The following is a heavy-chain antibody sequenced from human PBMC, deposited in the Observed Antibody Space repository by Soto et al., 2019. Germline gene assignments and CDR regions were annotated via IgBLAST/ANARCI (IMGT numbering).Heavy chain of an antibody. D-gene: IGHD3-9*01. J-gene: IGHJ6*02. CDR3: ARGRLYYDILTGYYVDYYYGMDV. CDR1: GDSVSSNSAA. CDR2: TYYRSKWYN. Sequence: PSQTLSLTCAISGDSVSSNSAAWNWIRQSPSRGLEWLGRTYYRSKWYNDYAVSVKSRITINPDTSKNQFSLQLNSVTPEDTAVYYCARGRLYYDILTGYYVDYYYGMDVWGQGTTVTVS. V-gene: IGHV6-1*01.